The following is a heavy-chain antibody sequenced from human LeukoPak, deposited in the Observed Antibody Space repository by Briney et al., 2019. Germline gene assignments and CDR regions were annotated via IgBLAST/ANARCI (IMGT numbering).Heavy chain of an antibody. CDR1: GFTFSNNP. J-gene: IGHJ4*02. V-gene: IGHV3-30*04. D-gene: IGHD1-26*01. Sequence: PGGSLRLSCAASGFTFSNNPMHWVRRAPGKGLQWVAVISYDGSSKYYADSVKGRFTISRDNAKNSLYLQMNSLRAEDTAVYYCTSGSHYDYWGQGTLVTASS. CDR2: ISYDGSSK. CDR3: TSGSHYDY.